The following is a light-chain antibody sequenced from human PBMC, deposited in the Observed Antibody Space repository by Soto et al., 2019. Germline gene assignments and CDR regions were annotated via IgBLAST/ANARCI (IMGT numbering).Light chain of an antibody. J-gene: IGKJ5*01. CDR1: QSIANY. Sequence: EIVMTQSPATLSVSPGERATLSCRASQSIANYLAWYQQKPGQAPRLLIYGASNRATGIPARFSGSGSGTDFTLTISNLEPEDFAVYYCQQRTKWITFGQGTRLEI. CDR2: GAS. V-gene: IGKV3-11*01. CDR3: QQRTKWIT.